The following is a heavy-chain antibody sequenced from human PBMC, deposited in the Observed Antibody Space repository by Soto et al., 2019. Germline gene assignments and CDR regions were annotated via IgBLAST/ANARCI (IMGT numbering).Heavy chain of an antibody. CDR2: IKQDGSEK. J-gene: IGHJ4*02. D-gene: IGHD5-18*01. CDR3: AREGIQVEVDY. Sequence: LILSCAASGFTFSSYWMSWVRQAPGKGLEWVANIKQDGSEKYYVDSVKGRFTISRDNAKNSLYLQMNSLRAEDTAVYYCAREGIQVEVDYWGQGTLVTVSS. V-gene: IGHV3-7*01. CDR1: GFTFSSYW.